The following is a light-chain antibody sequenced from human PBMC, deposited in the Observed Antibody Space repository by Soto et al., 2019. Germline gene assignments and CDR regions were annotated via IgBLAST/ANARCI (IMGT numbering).Light chain of an antibody. CDR1: QGISSW. J-gene: IGKJ2*01. Sequence: DLHMTKSPCCVSSSVGVRVPITCRASQGISSWLAWYQQKPGKAPKFLIYAASSLQSGVPSRFSGSGSGTDFTLTISSLQPEDFATYYCDQANSFPYTFGQGTKEDIK. CDR3: DQANSFPYT. V-gene: IGKV1D-12*01. CDR2: AAS.